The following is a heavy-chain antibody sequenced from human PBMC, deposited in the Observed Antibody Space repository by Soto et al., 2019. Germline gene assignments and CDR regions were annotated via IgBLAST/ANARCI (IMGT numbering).Heavy chain of an antibody. Sequence: GGSLRLSCAASGFTFSSYSMNWVRQAPGKGLEWVSYISSSSSTTYYADSVKGRFTISRDNAKNSLYLQMNSLRAEDTAVYYCASYLGSSWSPESFQHWGQGTLVSVSS. CDR1: GFTFSSYS. CDR2: ISSSSSTT. J-gene: IGHJ1*01. CDR3: ASYLGSSWSPESFQH. V-gene: IGHV3-48*01. D-gene: IGHD6-6*01.